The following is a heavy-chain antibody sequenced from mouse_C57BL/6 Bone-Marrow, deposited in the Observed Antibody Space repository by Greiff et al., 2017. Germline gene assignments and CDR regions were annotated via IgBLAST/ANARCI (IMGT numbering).Heavy chain of an antibody. D-gene: IGHD6-1*01. CDR3: AREPPWFAY. V-gene: IGHV1-55*01. Sequence: VQLQQPGAELVKPGASVKMSCKASGYTFTSYWFTWVKQRPGQGLEWIGDIYPGSGSTNYIKKFKSKATLTVDTSSSTAYMQLSSLTSKDSAVYYCAREPPWFAYGCRGTLVTVSA. CDR1: GYTFTSYW. CDR2: IYPGSGST. J-gene: IGHJ3*01.